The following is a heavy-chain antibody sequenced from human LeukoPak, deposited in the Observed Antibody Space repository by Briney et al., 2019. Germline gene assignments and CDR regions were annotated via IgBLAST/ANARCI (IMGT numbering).Heavy chain of an antibody. CDR3: ARLFPATGTPYYYIMDV. CDR2: FYSSGSY. CDR1: GGSISNYY. J-gene: IGHJ6*02. V-gene: IGHV4-4*07. D-gene: IGHD6-13*01. Sequence: PSETLSLTCTVSGGSISNYYWSWLRQPAGKGLEWIGRFYSSGSYNYNPSLKSRVTMSVDTSKSQFSLRLSSVTAADTAVYYCARLFPATGTPYYYIMDVWGQGTTVTVSS.